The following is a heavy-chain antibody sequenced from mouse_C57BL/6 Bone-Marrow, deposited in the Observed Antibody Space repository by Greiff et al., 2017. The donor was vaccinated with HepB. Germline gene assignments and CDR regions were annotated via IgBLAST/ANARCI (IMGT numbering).Heavy chain of an antibody. V-gene: IGHV5-4*01. CDR1: GFTFSSYA. J-gene: IGHJ2*01. CDR2: ISDGGSYT. CDR3: ARANGSILDY. Sequence: EVQGVESGGGLVKPGGSLKLSCAASGFTFSSYAMSWVRQTPEKRLEWVATISDGGSYTYYPDNVKGRFTISRDNAKNNLYLQMSHLKSEDTAMFYCARANGSILDYWGQGTTLTVSS. D-gene: IGHD1-1*01.